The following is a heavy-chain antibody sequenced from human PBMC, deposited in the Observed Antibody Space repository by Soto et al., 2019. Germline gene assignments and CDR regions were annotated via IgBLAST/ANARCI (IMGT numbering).Heavy chain of an antibody. V-gene: IGHV1-2*04. CDR2: INPNSGGT. CDR3: ARSKGYSSSWYDTYYYYGMDV. CDR1: GGTFSSYA. J-gene: IGHJ6*02. Sequence: GASVKVSCKASGGTFSSYAISWVRQAPGQGLEWMGWINPNSGGTNYAQKFQGWVTMTRDTSISTAYMELSRLRSDDTAVYYCARSKGYSSSWYDTYYYYGMDVWGQGTTVTVSS. D-gene: IGHD6-13*01.